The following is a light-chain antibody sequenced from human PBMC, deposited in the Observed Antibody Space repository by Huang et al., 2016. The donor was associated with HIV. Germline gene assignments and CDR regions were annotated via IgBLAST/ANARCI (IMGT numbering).Light chain of an antibody. CDR2: ATS. CDR1: QNIRSD. CDR3: QQTYSTPS. Sequence: DIQMTQSPSSLSASVGDRVTITCRASQNIRSDLNWYQQKPGKAPSLLIYATSSLQSGVPSRFSGSGSGTDFTLTISSLEPADFATYYCQQTYSTPSFGQGTKLEI. V-gene: IGKV1-39*01. J-gene: IGKJ2*01.